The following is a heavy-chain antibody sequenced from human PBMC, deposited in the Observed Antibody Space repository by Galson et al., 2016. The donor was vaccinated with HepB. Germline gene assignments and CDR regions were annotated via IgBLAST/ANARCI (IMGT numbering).Heavy chain of an antibody. CDR1: GYPFSDYY. D-gene: IGHD3-10*01. V-gene: IGHV1-2*02. Sequence: SVKVSCKASGYPFSDYYIHWVRQAPGHGLEWLGWINPNSGDSNYAQKFQGRVTMTGDTSISTAYVELSRLRSDDTAVFYCARGVGNSWFHFFWFDSWGRGTLVTVST. J-gene: IGHJ5*01. CDR3: ARGVGNSWFHFFWFDS. CDR2: INPNSGDS.